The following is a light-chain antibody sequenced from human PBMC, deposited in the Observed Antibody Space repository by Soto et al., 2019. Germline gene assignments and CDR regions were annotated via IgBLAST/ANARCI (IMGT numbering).Light chain of an antibody. J-gene: IGKJ1*01. V-gene: IGKV1-9*01. CDR2: AAS. CDR1: QGISSY. Sequence: DIQLTQSPSFLSASVGDRVTITCRASQGISSYLAWYQQKPGKAPKLLIYAASTLQSGVPSRLSGSGSGTDFTLTISCLQSEDFATYYCQQYYSFPLTFGQGTKVDI. CDR3: QQYYSFPLT.